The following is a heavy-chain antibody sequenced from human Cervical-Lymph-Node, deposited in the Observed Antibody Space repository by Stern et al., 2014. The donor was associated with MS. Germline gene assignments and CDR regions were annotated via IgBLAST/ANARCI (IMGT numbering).Heavy chain of an antibody. J-gene: IGHJ4*02. Sequence: QEQLVQSGAEGKKTGASVKVSCKASGYSFTTYDINWVRQAPGQGLEWMGWMNYDHGNTGFAQKFQGRLTLTRNTYIDTDYMELSSLRSGDTAVYYCARPMSDNWYKSLGYWGQGTLVTFSS. CDR3: ARPMSDNWYKSLGY. V-gene: IGHV1-8*01. D-gene: IGHD1-1*01. CDR1: GYSFTTYD. CDR2: MNYDHGNT.